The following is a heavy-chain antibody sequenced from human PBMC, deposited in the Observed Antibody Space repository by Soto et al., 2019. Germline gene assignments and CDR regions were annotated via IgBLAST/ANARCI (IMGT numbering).Heavy chain of an antibody. V-gene: IGHV3-23*01. J-gene: IGHJ4*02. CDR1: GFTLYSYA. D-gene: IGHD5-18*01. CDR2: ISGSGDST. CDR3: AKGIYSYGYNSFDY. Sequence: GSMKLSRASSGFTLYSYAMSGARKAPGKGLEWVSAISGSGDSTYDADSVKGRFTISRDNSKNTLYLQMNSLRAEDTAVYYCAKGIYSYGYNSFDYWSQGTLVTVSS.